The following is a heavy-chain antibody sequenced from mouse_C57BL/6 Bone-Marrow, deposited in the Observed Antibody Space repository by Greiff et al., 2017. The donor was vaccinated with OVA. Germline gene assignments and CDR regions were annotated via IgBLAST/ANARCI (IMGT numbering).Heavy chain of an antibody. V-gene: IGHV1-50*01. CDR2: IDPSDSYT. CDR3: ARRAPYWDIWYFDV. CDR1: GYTFTSYW. J-gene: IGHJ1*03. D-gene: IGHD4-1*01. Sequence: QVQLQQPGAELVKPGASVKLSCKASGYTFTSYWMQWVKQRPGQGLEWIGEIDPSDSYTNYNQKFKGKATLTVDTSSSTAYMQLSSLTSEDSAVYYCARRAPYWDIWYFDVWGTGTTVTVSS.